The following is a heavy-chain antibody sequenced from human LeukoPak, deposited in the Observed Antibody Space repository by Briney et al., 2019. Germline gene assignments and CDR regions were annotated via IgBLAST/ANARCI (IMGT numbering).Heavy chain of an antibody. V-gene: IGHV4-39*07. Sequence: PSETLSLTCTVSGGSISSSSYYWGWIRQPPGKGLEWIGSIYYSGSTYYNPSLKSRVTISVDTSKNQFSLKLSSVTAADTAVYYCARDWHQDYGGKGSIDYWGQGTLVTVSS. J-gene: IGHJ4*02. CDR3: ARDWHQDYGGKGSIDY. D-gene: IGHD4-23*01. CDR2: IYYSGST. CDR1: GGSISSSSYY.